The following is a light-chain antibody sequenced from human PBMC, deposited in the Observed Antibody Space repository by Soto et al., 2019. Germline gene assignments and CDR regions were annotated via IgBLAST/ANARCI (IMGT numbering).Light chain of an antibody. CDR3: CSYAGSSFDV. Sequence: QSALTQPASVSGSPRQSITISCTGTSSDVGSYNLVSWYQQHPGKAPKLMIYEVSKRPSGVSNRFSGSKSGNTASLTISGLQAEDEADYYCCSYAGSSFDVFGTGTKLTVL. CDR1: SSDVGSYNL. V-gene: IGLV2-23*02. CDR2: EVS. J-gene: IGLJ1*01.